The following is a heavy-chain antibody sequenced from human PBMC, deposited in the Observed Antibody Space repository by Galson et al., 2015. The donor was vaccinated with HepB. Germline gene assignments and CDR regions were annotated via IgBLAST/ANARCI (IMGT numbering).Heavy chain of an antibody. J-gene: IGHJ5*02. V-gene: IGHV3-23*01. CDR2: ISKSATVT. Sequence: LRLSCAASGFTFSSFAMSWVRQPPGKGLECVSSISKSATVTYYVDSVKGRFTISRDDSKSTLYLQMNGLRAEDTAIYYCATGFKLAGAAWGQGTLVTVSS. CDR1: GFTFSSFA. D-gene: IGHD6-19*01. CDR3: ATGFKLAGAA.